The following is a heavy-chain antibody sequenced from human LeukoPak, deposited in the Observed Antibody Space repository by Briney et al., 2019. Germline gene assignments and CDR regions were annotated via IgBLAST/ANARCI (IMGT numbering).Heavy chain of an antibody. CDR2: IIPILGIA. CDR3: ARAPDYYYYYMDV. CDR1: GGTFSSYT. J-gene: IGHJ6*03. Sequence: SVKVSCKASGGTFSSYTISWVRQAPGQGHEWMGRIIPILGIANYAQKFQGRVTITADKSTSTAYMELSSLRSEDTDVYYCARAPDYYYYYMDVWGKGTTVTVSS. V-gene: IGHV1-69*02.